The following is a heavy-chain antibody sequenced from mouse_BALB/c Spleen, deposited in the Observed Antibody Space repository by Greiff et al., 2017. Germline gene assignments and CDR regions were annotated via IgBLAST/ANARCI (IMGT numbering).Heavy chain of an antibody. CDR3: ARPYGSSYFYAMDY. J-gene: IGHJ4*01. D-gene: IGHD1-1*01. Sequence: VMLVESGPGLVAPSQSLSITCTVSGFSLTSYGVHWVRQPPGKGLEWLGVIWAGGSTNYNSALMSRLSISKDNSKSQVFLKMNSLQTDDTAMYYCARPYGSSYFYAMDYWGQGTSVTVSS. V-gene: IGHV2-9*02. CDR1: GFSLTSYG. CDR2: IWAGGST.